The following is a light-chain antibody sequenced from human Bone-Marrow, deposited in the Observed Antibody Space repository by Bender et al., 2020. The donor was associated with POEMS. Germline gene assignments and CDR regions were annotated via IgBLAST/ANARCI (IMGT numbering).Light chain of an antibody. V-gene: IGLV2-23*02. J-gene: IGLJ2*01. Sequence: QSALTQPASVSGSPGQSITISCTGASSDFVNYNSISWYQQHPGKAPKVMIYEVNKRPSGVPDRFSGSKTGNTASLTVSGLQAEDEADYYCCSYAGGDNLVFGGGTKLTVL. CDR3: CSYAGGDNLV. CDR1: SSDFVNYNS. CDR2: EVN.